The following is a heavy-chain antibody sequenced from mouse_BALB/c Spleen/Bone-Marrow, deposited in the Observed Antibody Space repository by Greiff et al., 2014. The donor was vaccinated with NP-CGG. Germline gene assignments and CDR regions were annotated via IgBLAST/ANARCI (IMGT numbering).Heavy chain of an antibody. D-gene: IGHD3-1*01. J-gene: IGHJ3*01. CDR3: TLGRGFAY. Sequence: EVQVQQSGGGLVQPGGSMKLSCVASGFTFSNYWMNWVRQSPEEGLEWVAEIRLKSNNYATHYAESVKGRFTISRDDSKSSVYLQMNNLRVEDTGIYYCTLGRGFAYWGQGTLVTVSA. V-gene: IGHV6-6*02. CDR1: GFTFSNYW. CDR2: IRLKSNNYAT.